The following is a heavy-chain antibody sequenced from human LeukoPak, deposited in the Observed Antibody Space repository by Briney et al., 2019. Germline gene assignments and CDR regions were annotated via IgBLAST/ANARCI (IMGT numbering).Heavy chain of an antibody. D-gene: IGHD3-10*01. Sequence: GGSLRLSCAASGFTFSSYSMNWVRKAPGKGLEWVSSISSSSSYIYYADSVKGRFTISRDNAKNSLYLQMNSLRAEDTAVYYCASGVTMVRGVIPYTDYWGQGTLVTVSS. J-gene: IGHJ4*02. CDR3: ASGVTMVRGVIPYTDY. V-gene: IGHV3-21*01. CDR1: GFTFSSYS. CDR2: ISSSSSYI.